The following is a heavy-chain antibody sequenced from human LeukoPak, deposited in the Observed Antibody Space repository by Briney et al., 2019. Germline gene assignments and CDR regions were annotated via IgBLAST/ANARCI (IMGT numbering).Heavy chain of an antibody. J-gene: IGHJ4*02. Sequence: PSETLSLTCTVSGGSISSGDYYWSWIRQPPGKGLEWIGYIYYSGSTYYNPSLKSRDTISVDTSKNQFSLKLSSVTAADTAVYYCARVDFGSGSPFDYWGQGTLVTVSS. V-gene: IGHV4-30-4*01. CDR2: IYYSGST. CDR1: GGSISSGDYY. CDR3: ARVDFGSGSPFDY. D-gene: IGHD3-10*01.